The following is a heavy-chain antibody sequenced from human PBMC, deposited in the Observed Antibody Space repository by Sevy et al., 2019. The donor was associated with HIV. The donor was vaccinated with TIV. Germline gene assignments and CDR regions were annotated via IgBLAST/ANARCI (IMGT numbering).Heavy chain of an antibody. Sequence: GGCLRLSCAASGFTFSSYWMHWVRQAPGKGLVWVSRINSDGSSTSYADSVKGRFTISRDNAKNTLYLQMNSLRAEDTAVYYCARGYDSSGYYLDGAFDIWGQGTMVTVSS. CDR2: INSDGSST. CDR3: ARGYDSSGYYLDGAFDI. CDR1: GFTFSSYW. D-gene: IGHD3-22*01. J-gene: IGHJ3*02. V-gene: IGHV3-74*01.